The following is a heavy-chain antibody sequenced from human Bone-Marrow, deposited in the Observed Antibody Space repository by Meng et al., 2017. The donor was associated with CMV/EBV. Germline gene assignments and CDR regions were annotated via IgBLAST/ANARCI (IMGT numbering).Heavy chain of an antibody. J-gene: IGHJ4*02. CDR2: INPKSGGT. D-gene: IGHD4-23*01. CDR3: ASGGTWNDY. Sequence: VSCKASGYTFTDHNSHWVRQAPGQGLEWMGGINPKSGGTSYAQSFQGRVTVTSDTSINTAYMELTGLTSDDTALYYCASGGTWNDYWGQGTLVTVSS. V-gene: IGHV1-2*02. CDR1: GYTFTDHN.